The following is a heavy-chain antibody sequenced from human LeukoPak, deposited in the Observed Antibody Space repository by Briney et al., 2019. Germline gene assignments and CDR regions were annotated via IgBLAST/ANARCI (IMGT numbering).Heavy chain of an antibody. D-gene: IGHD2-15*01. CDR1: GGSFSGYY. CDR2: INHSGST. V-gene: IGHV4-34*01. Sequence: SETLSLTCAVYGGSFSGYYWSWIRQPPGKGLEWIGEINHSGSTNYNPSLKSRVTISVDTSKNQFSLKLSSVTAADTAVYYCAGCGSCYFWTYYYGMDVWGQGTTVTVSS. J-gene: IGHJ6*02. CDR3: AGCGSCYFWTYYYGMDV.